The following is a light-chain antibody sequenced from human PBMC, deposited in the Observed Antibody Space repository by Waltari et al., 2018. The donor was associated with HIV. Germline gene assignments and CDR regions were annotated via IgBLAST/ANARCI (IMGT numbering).Light chain of an antibody. V-gene: IGKV2-28*01. CDR1: QSLLHHHGTSS. J-gene: IGKJ2*01. CDR2: LGS. CDR3: MQALETPPT. Sequence: VMTQSPLSLPVTPGEPAYLPCSHSQSLLHHHGTSSSDWYLQTPGQSPRLLIYLGSSRASGVPDRFSGSGSCTDFTLNISRVEAEDVGVYYCMQALETPPTFGQGTKLEIK.